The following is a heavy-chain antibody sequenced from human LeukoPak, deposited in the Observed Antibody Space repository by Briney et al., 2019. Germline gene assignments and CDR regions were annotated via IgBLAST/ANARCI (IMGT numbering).Heavy chain of an antibody. V-gene: IGHV4-39*01. Sequence: SETLSLTCTVSDGSISSSTYYWGWLRQPPGKGLEWIGSIYYSGSTYYNPSLKSRVTMSVDTSKNQFSLKLSSVTAADTAVYYCARHIVGATMRIDYGGQGTLVTVSA. CDR3: ARHIVGATMRIDY. J-gene: IGHJ4*02. CDR1: DGSISSSTYY. D-gene: IGHD1-26*01. CDR2: IYYSGST.